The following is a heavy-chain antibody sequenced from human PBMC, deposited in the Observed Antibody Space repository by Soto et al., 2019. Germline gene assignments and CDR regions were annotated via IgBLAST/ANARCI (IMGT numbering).Heavy chain of an antibody. CDR2: IYPRGGST. CDR1: GYNFTSHY. CDR3: ARVGYSSTGTTLHFHGLDV. V-gene: IGHV1-46*01. J-gene: IGHJ6*02. Sequence: ASVKVSCKTSGYNFTSHYIHWVRQAPGQRLESMGIIYPRGGSTIYAQKFQGKVTMTRDTSTHTLSMALSSLRSEDTAIYYCARVGYSSTGTTLHFHGLDVWGQGTTVTVSS. D-gene: IGHD3-22*01.